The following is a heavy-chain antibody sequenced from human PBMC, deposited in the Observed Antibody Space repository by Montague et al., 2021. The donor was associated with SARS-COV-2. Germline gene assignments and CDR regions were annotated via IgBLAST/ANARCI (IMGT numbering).Heavy chain of an antibody. CDR1: GGSISSSSYY. D-gene: IGHD3-3*01. V-gene: IGHV4-39*01. Sequence: SETLSLTCTVSGGSISSSSYYWGWIRQPPGKGLEWIGSIYYSGSTYYNPSLKIRVTIYVDTSKNQFSLKLRSVTAADTAVYYCASLPRITIFGVVIHFDYWGQGTLVTVSS. CDR2: IYYSGST. CDR3: ASLPRITIFGVVIHFDY. J-gene: IGHJ4*02.